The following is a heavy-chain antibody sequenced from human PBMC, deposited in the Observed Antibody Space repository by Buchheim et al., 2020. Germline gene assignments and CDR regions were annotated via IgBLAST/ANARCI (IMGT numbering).Heavy chain of an antibody. J-gene: IGHJ4*02. CDR1: GLTFSSSA. V-gene: IGHV3-23*01. D-gene: IGHD3-22*01. Sequence: EVQLLESGGGLIQPGGSLRLFCAASGLTFSSSAMNWVRQAPAKGLEWVSGISASGGSTSYADSVKGRFTISRDNSKNTLYLQMNSLRAEDTAVYFCARGGSGYYYPFDFDNWGQGTL. CDR2: ISASGGST. CDR3: ARGGSGYYYPFDFDN.